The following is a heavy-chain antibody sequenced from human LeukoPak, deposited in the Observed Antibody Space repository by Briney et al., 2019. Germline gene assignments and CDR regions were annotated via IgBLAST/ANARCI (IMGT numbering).Heavy chain of an antibody. J-gene: IGHJ4*02. V-gene: IGHV3-30-3*01. CDR1: GFNFRSYA. CDR3: AKGSGSYKGIDY. Sequence: PGRSLRLSCAASGFNFRSYAMHWDRQAPGKGLEWVAVISYDGSNEDYTDSVKGRFIISRDDSKNTVSLQMNSLRVDDTAVYYCAKGSGSYKGIDYWGQGILVTVSS. D-gene: IGHD3-10*01. CDR2: ISYDGSNE.